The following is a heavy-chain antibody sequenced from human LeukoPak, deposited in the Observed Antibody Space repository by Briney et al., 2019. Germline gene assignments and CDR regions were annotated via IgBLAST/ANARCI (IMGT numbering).Heavy chain of an antibody. V-gene: IGHV3-48*01. J-gene: IGHJ3*02. CDR2: ISSGGGTI. CDR3: ARSDAFDI. CDR1: GFTFSTYS. Sequence: GGSLRLSCAASGFTFSTYSMDWVRQAPGKGLEWVSYISSGGGTIYYADSVKGRFTISRDNAKNPLYLQMNSLRAEDTAVYYCARSDAFDIWGQGTMVTVSS.